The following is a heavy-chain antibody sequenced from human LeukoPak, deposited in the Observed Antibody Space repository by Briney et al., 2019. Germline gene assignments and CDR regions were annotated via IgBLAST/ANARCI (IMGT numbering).Heavy chain of an antibody. J-gene: IGHJ4*02. D-gene: IGHD4-17*01. CDR3: ARRATVTTSYFDY. CDR1: GFDFSGFS. CDR2: MHEYGSQI. V-gene: IGHV3-7*01. Sequence: GGSLRLSCVVSGFDFSGFSMSWVRQAPGKGLEWVAIMHEYGSQIFYVDSVKGRFTISRDNAKNSLYLQMNSLRAEDTAVYYCARRATVTTSYFDYWGQGTLVTVSS.